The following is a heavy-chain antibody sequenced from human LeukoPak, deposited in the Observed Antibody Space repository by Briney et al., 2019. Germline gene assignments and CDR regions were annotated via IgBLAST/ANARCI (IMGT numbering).Heavy chain of an antibody. D-gene: IGHD4-17*01. CDR3: TTDTGDFLFDY. J-gene: IGHJ4*02. Sequence: PGGSLRLSCAASGFTLSNAWMSWVRQAPGRGLEWVGRIKSKTDGGTTDYAAPVKGRFTISRDDSKNTLYLQMNSLKTEDTAVYYCTTDTGDFLFDYWGQGTLVTVSS. V-gene: IGHV3-15*01. CDR2: IKSKTDGGTT. CDR1: GFTLSNAW.